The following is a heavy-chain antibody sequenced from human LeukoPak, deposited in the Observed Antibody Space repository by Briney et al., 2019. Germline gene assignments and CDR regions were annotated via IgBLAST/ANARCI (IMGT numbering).Heavy chain of an antibody. CDR1: GFTFDRHT. J-gene: IGHJ6*02. V-gene: IGHV3-43*01. Sequence: GGSLRLSCAASGFTFDRHTMHWVRQPPGKGPEWVSLIGWAGTNIDYADSVKGRFTISRDNSKNFVYLQMHSLRPEDTALYYCTKDMEWGMNVWGQGTTVIVSS. CDR3: TKDMEWGMNV. D-gene: IGHD3-3*01. CDR2: IGWAGTNI.